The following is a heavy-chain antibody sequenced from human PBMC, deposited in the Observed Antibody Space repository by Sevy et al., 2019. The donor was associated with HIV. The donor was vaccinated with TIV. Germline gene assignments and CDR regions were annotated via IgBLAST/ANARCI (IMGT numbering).Heavy chain of an antibody. Sequence: SETLSLTCTVSGVSISNYYWAWIRQPPGKGLECVGFSGSTNYNPSLKSRVTTSVDTAKNHFSLKLSSVTVAETAIYYCARGGPNQHQLDYFDYWGQGTLVTVSS. D-gene: IGHD6-13*01. V-gene: IGHV4-59*01. CDR1: GVSISNYY. CDR2: SGST. J-gene: IGHJ4*02. CDR3: ARGGPNQHQLDYFDY.